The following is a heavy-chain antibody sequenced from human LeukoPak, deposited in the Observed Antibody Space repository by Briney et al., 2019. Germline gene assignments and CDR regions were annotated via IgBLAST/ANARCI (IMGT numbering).Heavy chain of an antibody. J-gene: IGHJ4*02. CDR3: ARVFYSSGWYYFDY. CDR1: GGSFSGYY. Sequence: SETLSLTCAVYGGSFSGYYWSWIRQPPGKGLEWIGDIYYSGSTNYNPSLKSRVTISVDTSKNQFSLKLSSVTAADTAVYYCARVFYSSGWYYFDYWGQGTLVTVSS. D-gene: IGHD6-19*01. V-gene: IGHV4-59*08. CDR2: IYYSGST.